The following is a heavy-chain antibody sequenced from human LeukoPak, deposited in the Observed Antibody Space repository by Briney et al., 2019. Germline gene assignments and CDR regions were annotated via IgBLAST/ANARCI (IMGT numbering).Heavy chain of an antibody. CDR3: AKDREAGNPYYYYYGMDV. D-gene: IGHD3-10*01. CDR2: ISGSGGST. Sequence: PGGSLRLSCAASGFTFSSYAMSWVRQAPGKGLEWVSAISGSGGSTYYADSVKGRFTISRDNSKNTLYLQMNSLRAEDTAVYYCAKDREAGNPYYYYYGMDVWGQGTTVTVSS. V-gene: IGHV3-23*01. CDR1: GFTFSSYA. J-gene: IGHJ6*02.